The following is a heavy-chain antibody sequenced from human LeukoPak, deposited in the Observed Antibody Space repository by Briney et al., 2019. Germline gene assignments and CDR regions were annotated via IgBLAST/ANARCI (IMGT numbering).Heavy chain of an antibody. Sequence: GGSLRLSCAASGFTFDDYAMHWVRQAPGKGLEWVAVISYDGSNKYYADSVKGRFTISRDNSKNTLYLQMNSLRAEDTAVYYCARDYGDQDFDYWGQGTLVTVSS. V-gene: IGHV3-30-3*01. CDR2: ISYDGSNK. CDR3: ARDYGDQDFDY. CDR1: GFTFDDYA. D-gene: IGHD4-17*01. J-gene: IGHJ4*02.